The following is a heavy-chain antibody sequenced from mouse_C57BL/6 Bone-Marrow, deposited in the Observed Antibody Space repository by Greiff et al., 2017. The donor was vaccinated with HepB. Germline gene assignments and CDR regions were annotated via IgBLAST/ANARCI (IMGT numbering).Heavy chain of an antibody. CDR1: GFTFSSYA. V-gene: IGHV5-4*03. Sequence: EVNVVESGGGLVKPGGSLKLSCAASGFTFSSYAMSWVRQTPEKRLEWVATISDGGSYTYYPDNVKGRFTISRDNAKNNLYLQMSHLKSEDTAMYYCARALIYYDYDAFAYWGQGTLVTVSA. CDR2: ISDGGSYT. CDR3: ARALIYYDYDAFAY. J-gene: IGHJ3*01. D-gene: IGHD2-4*01.